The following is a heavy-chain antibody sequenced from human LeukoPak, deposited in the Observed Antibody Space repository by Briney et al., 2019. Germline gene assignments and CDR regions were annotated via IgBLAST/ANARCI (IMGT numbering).Heavy chain of an antibody. D-gene: IGHD3-22*01. J-gene: IGHJ3*02. CDR3: ARGEYVISGYRNDAFDI. Sequence: ASVKVSCKASGYTFTDYYMHWVRQAPGQRLEWMGWINPNSGATKYAQKFQGRVTMTRDTSISTAYMELSRLTSDDTAVYYCARGEYVISGYRNDAFDIWGQGTVVTVSS. V-gene: IGHV1-2*02. CDR1: GYTFTDYY. CDR2: INPNSGAT.